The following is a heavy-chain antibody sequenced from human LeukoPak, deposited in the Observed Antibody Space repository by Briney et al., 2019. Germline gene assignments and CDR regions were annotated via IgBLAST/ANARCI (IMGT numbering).Heavy chain of an antibody. V-gene: IGHV3-30*04. CDR3: ARGLEASTFDP. CDR2: ISYDGSNK. D-gene: IGHD2-21*01. Sequence: GGSLRLSCAASGFTFSSYVMHRVRQAPAKGLEWVAVISYDGSNKKYADSVKGRFTISRDNYKIPLYVQMDIWRPEDTSVYYCARGLEASTFDPWGQGVLVTVSS. J-gene: IGHJ5*02. CDR1: GFTFSSYV.